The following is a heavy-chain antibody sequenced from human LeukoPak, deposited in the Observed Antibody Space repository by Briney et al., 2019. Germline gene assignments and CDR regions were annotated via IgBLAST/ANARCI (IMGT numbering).Heavy chain of an antibody. CDR1: GFAFSSYS. CDR2: ISSSSSFI. CDR3: ARGYYDFWSGYPGSFDY. J-gene: IGHJ4*02. D-gene: IGHD3-3*01. V-gene: IGHV3-21*01. Sequence: GGSLRLSCAASGFAFSSYSMNWVRQTPGKGLEWVSSISSSSSFIYHADSVKGRFTISRDNAKNSLYLQMNSLRVEDTAVYYCARGYYDFWSGYPGSFDYWGQGTLVTVSS.